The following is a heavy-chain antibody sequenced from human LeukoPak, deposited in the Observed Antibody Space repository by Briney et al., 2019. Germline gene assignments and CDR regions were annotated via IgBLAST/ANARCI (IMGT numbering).Heavy chain of an antibody. V-gene: IGHV1-2*02. CDR1: GYTFTGYY. J-gene: IGHJ5*02. D-gene: IGHD6-19*01. CDR3: ARDKPPYSSGWYREDWFDP. Sequence: GASVKVSCKASGYTFTGYYMHWVRQASGQGLEWMGWINPNSGGTNYAQKFQGRVTMTRDTSISTAYMELSRLRSDDTAVYYCARDKPPYSSGWYREDWFDPWGQGTLVTVSS. CDR2: INPNSGGT.